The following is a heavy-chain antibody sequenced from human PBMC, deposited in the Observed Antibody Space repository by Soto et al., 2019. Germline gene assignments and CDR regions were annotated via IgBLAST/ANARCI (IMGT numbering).Heavy chain of an antibody. CDR3: VRDSRWGHV. D-gene: IGHD3-16*01. Sequence: QVQLVESGGGLVKPGGSLRLSCAASGFTFSDYYMTWIRQAPGKGLEWLSDISGSGDNIYNADSVKGRFTIFRDNAKNSLYLQMNSLRVEDTAVYFCVRDSRWGHVWGQGTTVTVSS. J-gene: IGHJ6*02. CDR2: ISGSGDNI. CDR1: GFTFSDYY. V-gene: IGHV3-11*01.